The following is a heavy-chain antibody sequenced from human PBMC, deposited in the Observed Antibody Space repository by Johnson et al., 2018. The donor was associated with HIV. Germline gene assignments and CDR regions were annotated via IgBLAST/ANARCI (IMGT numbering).Heavy chain of an antibody. CDR1: GFIFSSYW. J-gene: IGHJ3*02. V-gene: IGHV3-48*01. CDR3: ASILVVAAQEADAFDI. CDR2: ISSSGSTI. D-gene: IGHD2-15*01. Sequence: VQLVESGGGLVQPGGSLRLSCAASGFIFSSYWMTWVRQAPGKGLEWVSYISSSGSTIYYADSVKGRFTISRDNSKNTLYLQMNSLRAEDTAVYYCASILVVAAQEADAFDIWGQGTMVTVSS.